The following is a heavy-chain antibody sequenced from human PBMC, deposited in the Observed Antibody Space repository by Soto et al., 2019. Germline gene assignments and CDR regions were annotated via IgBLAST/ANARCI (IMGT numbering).Heavy chain of an antibody. J-gene: IGHJ6*03. CDR2: IYYSGST. D-gene: IGHD6-6*01. CDR1: GGSISSYY. V-gene: IGHV4-59*01. CDR3: ARAHRPGYYFYMDV. Sequence: QVQLQESGPGLVKPSETLSLTCTVSGGSISSYYWNWIRQPPGKGLEWIGCIYYSGSTNYNPSLKSRVTISVDTSKNQFSLKLSSVTAADTAVYYCARAHRPGYYFYMDVWGKGTTVTVSS.